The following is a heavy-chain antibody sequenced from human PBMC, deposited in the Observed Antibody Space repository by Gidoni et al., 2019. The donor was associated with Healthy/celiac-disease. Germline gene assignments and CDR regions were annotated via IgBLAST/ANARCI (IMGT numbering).Heavy chain of an antibody. V-gene: IGHV4-34*01. Sequence: QVQLQQWGAGLFKPSETLSLTCAVYGGSFSGYYWSWIRQPPGKGLEWIGEINHSGSTYYNPSLKSRVTISVDTSKNQFSLKLSSVTAADTAVYYCARVSTIFGVVDYWGQGTLVTVSS. CDR2: INHSGST. D-gene: IGHD3-3*01. CDR1: GGSFSGYY. J-gene: IGHJ4*02. CDR3: ARVSTIFGVVDY.